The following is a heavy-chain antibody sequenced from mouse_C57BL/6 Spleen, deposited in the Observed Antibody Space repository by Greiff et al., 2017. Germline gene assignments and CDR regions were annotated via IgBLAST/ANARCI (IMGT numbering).Heavy chain of an antibody. CDR1: GYTFTSYW. CDR2: IHPNSGST. D-gene: IGHD1-1*01. CDR3: ARKGNYYGSKDYFDY. J-gene: IGHJ2*01. Sequence: QVQLQQPGAELVKPGASVKLSCKASGYTFTSYWMHWVKQRPGQGLEWIGMIHPNSGSTNYNEKFKSKATLTVDKSSSTAYMQLSSLTSEDSAVYYCARKGNYYGSKDYFDYWGQGTTLTVSS. V-gene: IGHV1-64*01.